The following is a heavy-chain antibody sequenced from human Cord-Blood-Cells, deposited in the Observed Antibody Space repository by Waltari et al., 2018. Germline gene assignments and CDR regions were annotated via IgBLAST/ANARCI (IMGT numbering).Heavy chain of an antibody. J-gene: IGHJ4*02. CDR3: AASRFYTDFWSGPDY. V-gene: IGHV1-58*01. Sequence: QMQLVQSGPEVKKPGTSVKVSCKASGFTFTSSAVQWVRQARGQRLEWIGWIVVGSGNTNYAQKFQERVTITRDMSTSTAYMELSSRRSEDTAVYYCAASRFYTDFWSGPDYWGQGTLVTVSS. D-gene: IGHD3-3*01. CDR1: GFTFTSSA. CDR2: IVVGSGNT.